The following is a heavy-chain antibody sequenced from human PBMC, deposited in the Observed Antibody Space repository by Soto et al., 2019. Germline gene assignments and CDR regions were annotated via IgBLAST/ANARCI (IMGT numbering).Heavy chain of an antibody. J-gene: IGHJ4*02. Sequence: VQLVESGGGVVQPGRSLRLSCAASGFTFSDYAMHWVRQAPGKGLEWVAVVSHDGRNTHYADSVKGRFTISRDSSKNTVSLEMTSLRAEDTAVSDCGKGGRQWLVTSDFNYWGQGALVTVSS. D-gene: IGHD6-19*01. CDR1: GFTFSDYA. V-gene: IGHV3-30*03. CDR3: GKGGRQWLVTSDFNY. CDR2: VSHDGRNT.